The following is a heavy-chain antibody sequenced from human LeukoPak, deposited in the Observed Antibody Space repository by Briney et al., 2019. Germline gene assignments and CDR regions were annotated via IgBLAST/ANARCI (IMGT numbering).Heavy chain of an antibody. J-gene: IGHJ4*02. CDR3: ARLKSATTVTTGFDY. V-gene: IGHV5-51*01. CDR2: IYPGDSDT. Sequence: GASLRISCKGSGYSFTGYWIGWVRQIPGKGLEWMDIIYPGDSDTRYGPSFQGQVTISADKSISTAYLQWSSLKASDTAIYYRARLKSATTVTTGFDYWGQGTLVTVSS. CDR1: GYSFTGYW. D-gene: IGHD4-17*01.